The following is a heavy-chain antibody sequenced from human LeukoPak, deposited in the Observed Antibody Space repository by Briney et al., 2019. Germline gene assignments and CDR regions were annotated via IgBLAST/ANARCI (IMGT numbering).Heavy chain of an antibody. CDR1: GYTFTGYY. CDR3: ARDPSHWDYFDH. V-gene: IGHV1-2*02. CDR2: INPNSGGT. Sequence: ASVKVSCKASGYTFTGYYMHWVRQAPGQGLEWMGWINPNSGGTNYAQKFQGRVTMTRDTSISTAYMELSRLRSDDTVVYYCARDPSHWDYFDHWGQGTLVTVSS. J-gene: IGHJ4*02. D-gene: IGHD3-16*01.